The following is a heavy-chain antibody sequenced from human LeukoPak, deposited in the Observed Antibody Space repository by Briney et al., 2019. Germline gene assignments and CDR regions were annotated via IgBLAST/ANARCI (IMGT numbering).Heavy chain of an antibody. CDR1: GGTFSSYA. Sequence: SVKVSCKASGGTFSSYAISWVRQAPGQGLEWMGGIIPIFGTANYAQKFQGRVTITAGESTSTAYMELSSLRSEDTAVYYCARFGDGSDPFYYYYMDVWGKGTTVTVSS. V-gene: IGHV1-69*13. D-gene: IGHD1-26*01. CDR3: ARFGDGSDPFYYYYMDV. J-gene: IGHJ6*03. CDR2: IIPIFGTA.